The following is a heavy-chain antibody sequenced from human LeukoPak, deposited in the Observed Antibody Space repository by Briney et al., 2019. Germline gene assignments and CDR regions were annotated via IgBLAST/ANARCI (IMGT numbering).Heavy chain of an antibody. CDR3: ARHLKYAFWSATTSYGYNSPYYSDY. CDR2: IYHRGST. Sequence: SSETLSLTCAVSGYSISSGYYWGRIRHPPGKGLEWIGIIYHRGSTYYNPSVKSRVTISVDTSKNQSSLKLSSVTAADTAVYYCARHLKYAFWSATTSYGYNSPYYSDYWGQGTLVTVSS. J-gene: IGHJ4*02. V-gene: IGHV4-38-2*01. D-gene: IGHD3-3*01. CDR1: GYSISSGYY.